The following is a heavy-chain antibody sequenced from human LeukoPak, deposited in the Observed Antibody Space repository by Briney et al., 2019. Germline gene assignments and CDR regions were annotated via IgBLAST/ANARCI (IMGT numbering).Heavy chain of an antibody. CDR3: ARAPDLGGSYSYYYYYMDV. CDR1: GGTFSSYA. D-gene: IGHD1-26*01. CDR2: IIPIFGTA. Sequence: SVKVPCKASGGTFSSYAISWVRQAPGQGLEWMGGIIPIFGTANYAQKFQGRVTITADKSTSTAYMELSSLRSEDTAVYYCARAPDLGGSYSYYYYYMDVWGKGTTVTVSS. J-gene: IGHJ6*03. V-gene: IGHV1-69*06.